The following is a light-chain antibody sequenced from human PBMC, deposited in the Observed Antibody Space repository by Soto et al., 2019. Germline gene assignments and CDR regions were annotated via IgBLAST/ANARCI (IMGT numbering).Light chain of an antibody. Sequence: QSVLTQPPSAAGSPGQSVTISCTGTSSDVGGYNYVSWYQQHTGKAPKLMIYDVTQRPSGVPDRFSGSKSGTTASLTVSGLQAEDEADYYCSSYAGSNTWVFGGGTKLTVL. V-gene: IGLV2-8*01. CDR2: DVT. J-gene: IGLJ3*02. CDR1: SSDVGGYNY. CDR3: SSYAGSNTWV.